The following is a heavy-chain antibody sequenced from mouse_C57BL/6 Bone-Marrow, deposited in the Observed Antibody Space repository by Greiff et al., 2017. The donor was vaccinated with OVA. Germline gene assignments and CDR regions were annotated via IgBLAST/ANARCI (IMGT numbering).Heavy chain of an antibody. CDR3: ARGESNSYYAMDY. D-gene: IGHD4-1*01. V-gene: IGHV5-9*01. Sequence: EVMLVESGGGLVKPGGSLKLSCAASGFTFSSYTMSWVRQTPEKRLEWVATISGGGGNTYYPDSVTGRFTISRDNAKNTLYLQMSSLRSEDTALYYCARGESNSYYAMDYWGQGTSVTVSS. CDR2: ISGGGGNT. J-gene: IGHJ4*01. CDR1: GFTFSSYT.